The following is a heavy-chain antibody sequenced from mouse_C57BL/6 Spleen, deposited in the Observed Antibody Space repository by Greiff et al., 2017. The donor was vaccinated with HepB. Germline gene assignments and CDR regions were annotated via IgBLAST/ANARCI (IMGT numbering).Heavy chain of an antibody. D-gene: IGHD2-1*01. CDR2: IHPNSGST. J-gene: IGHJ4*01. CDR3: YVYYGNYDYAMDY. V-gene: IGHV1-64*01. CDR1: GYTFTSYW. Sequence: QVQLQQPGAELVKPGASVKLSCKASGYTFTSYWMHWVKQRPGQGLEWIGMIHPNSGSTNYNEKFKSKATLTVDKSSSTAYMQLSSLTSEDSAVYYCYVYYGNYDYAMDYWGQGTSVTVSS.